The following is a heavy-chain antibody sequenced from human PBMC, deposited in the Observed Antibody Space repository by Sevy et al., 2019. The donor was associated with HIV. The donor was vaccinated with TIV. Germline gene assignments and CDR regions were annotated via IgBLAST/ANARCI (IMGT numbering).Heavy chain of an antibody. CDR2: IIAVFGTT. V-gene: IGHV1-69*13. Sequence: ASVKVSCKASGGIFRSNAISWVRQAPGQGLEWMGGIIAVFGTTNYAQKFQGRVTVTADESRSTAYMELSILRSEDTAVYYCARDKYYYVSGSFDYWGQGTQVTVSS. CDR1: GGIFRSNA. D-gene: IGHD3-10*01. J-gene: IGHJ4*01. CDR3: ARDKYYYVSGSFDY.